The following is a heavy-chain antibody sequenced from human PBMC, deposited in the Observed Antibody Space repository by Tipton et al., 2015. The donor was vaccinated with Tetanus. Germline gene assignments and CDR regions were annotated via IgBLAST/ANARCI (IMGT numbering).Heavy chain of an antibody. CDR3: ARGPTAYDSSGKPLRY. V-gene: IGHV3-30-3*01. D-gene: IGHD3-22*01. CDR2: ISYDGSNK. CDR1: GFTFSSYA. J-gene: IGHJ4*02. Sequence: SLRLSCAASGFTFSSYAMHWVRQAPGKGLEWVAVISYDGSNKYYADSVKGRFTISRDNSKNTLYLQMNSLRAEDTAVYYCARGPTAYDSSGKPLRYWGQGTLVTVSS.